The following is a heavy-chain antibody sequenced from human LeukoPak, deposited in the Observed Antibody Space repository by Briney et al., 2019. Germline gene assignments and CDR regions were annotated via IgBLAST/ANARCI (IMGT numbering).Heavy chain of an antibody. V-gene: IGHV3-15*07. CDR3: TTITMILVHPDY. J-gene: IGHJ4*02. CDR1: GFTLNSAW. Sequence: GGSLRLSCAASGFTLNSAWMNWVRQAPGKGLEWVGRIKSKADGDTKDYAAPVKGRFTISRDDSKNTLYLQMSGLKTEDTAVYYCTTITMILVHPDYWGLGTLVTVSA. D-gene: IGHD3-22*01. CDR2: IKSKADGDTK.